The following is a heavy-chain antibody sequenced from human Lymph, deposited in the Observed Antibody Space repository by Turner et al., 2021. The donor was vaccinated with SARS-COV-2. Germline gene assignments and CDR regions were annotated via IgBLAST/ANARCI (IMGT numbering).Heavy chain of an antibody. Sequence: QVQLVEYRGGVVQPGRSLRLSCAASGFTFSTYAIHWVRQAAGKGLEWVAVISYDGSNKYYADSVKCRFTISRDNSKNTLYLQMNSLRAEDTAVYYCARYGSGGYFYYGLDVWGQGTTVTVSS. D-gene: IGHD3-10*01. CDR1: GFTFSTYA. J-gene: IGHJ6*02. CDR2: ISYDGSNK. V-gene: IGHV3-30*04. CDR3: ARYGSGGYFYYGLDV.